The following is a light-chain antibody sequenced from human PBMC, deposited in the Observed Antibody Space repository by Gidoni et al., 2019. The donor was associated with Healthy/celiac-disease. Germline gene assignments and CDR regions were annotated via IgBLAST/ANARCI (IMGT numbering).Light chain of an antibody. CDR3: QQSYSTPRS. Sequence: DIQMTQSPSSLSASVGDRVTITCRASQNISSYLNWYQQKPGKAPKLLIDAASSLQSGVPSRFSGSGSGTDFTLTISSLQPEDFATYYCQQSYSTPRSFGGGTKVEIK. CDR1: QNISSY. J-gene: IGKJ4*01. V-gene: IGKV1-39*01. CDR2: AAS.